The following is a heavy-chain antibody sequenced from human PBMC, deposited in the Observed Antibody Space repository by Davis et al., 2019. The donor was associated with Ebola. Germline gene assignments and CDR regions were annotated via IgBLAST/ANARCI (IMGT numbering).Heavy chain of an antibody. CDR3: ATVRDMGFDY. CDR1: GFTFSSHS. J-gene: IGHJ4*02. CDR2: ISSGSTLI. V-gene: IGHV3-48*02. Sequence: PGGSLRPSCAPPGFTFSSHSMNWVRQAPGKGLEWVSYISSGSTLIYYADSVKGRFTISRDNAKNSLFLQMSSLRDEDTALYYLATVRDMGFDYWGQGVLVTVSS.